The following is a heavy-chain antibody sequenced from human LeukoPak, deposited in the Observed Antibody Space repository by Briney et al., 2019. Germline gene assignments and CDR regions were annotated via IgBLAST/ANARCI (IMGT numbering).Heavy chain of an antibody. V-gene: IGHV3-21*01. D-gene: IGHD3-22*01. Sequence: GWSLRLSCAASGFTFSSYSMNWVRQAPGKGLEWVSSISSSSYIYYADSVKGRFTISRDNAKNSLYLQMNSLRAEDTAVYYCARDRRQGYYYDSSGYFDYWGQGTLVTVSS. CDR2: ISSSSYI. J-gene: IGHJ4*02. CDR1: GFTFSSYS. CDR3: ARDRRQGYYYDSSGYFDY.